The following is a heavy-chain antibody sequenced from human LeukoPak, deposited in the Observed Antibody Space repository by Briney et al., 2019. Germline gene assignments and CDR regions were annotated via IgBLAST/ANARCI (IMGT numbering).Heavy chain of an antibody. Sequence: QSGGSLRLSCAASGFTFSSYGMHWVRQAPGKRLEWVAVISYDGSNKYYADSVKGRFTISRDNSKNTLYLQMNSLRAEDTAVYYCVKVTFEGVDPWGQGTLVTVSS. V-gene: IGHV3-30*18. CDR3: VKVTFEGVDP. CDR2: ISYDGSNK. D-gene: IGHD2/OR15-2a*01. J-gene: IGHJ5*02. CDR1: GFTFSSYG.